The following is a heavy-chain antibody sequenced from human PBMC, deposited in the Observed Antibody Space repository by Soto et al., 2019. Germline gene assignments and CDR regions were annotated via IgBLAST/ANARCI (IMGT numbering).Heavy chain of an antibody. V-gene: IGHV1-69*06. D-gene: IGHD6-6*01. CDR3: ARWGYSSSSRGGYYFDY. Sequence: ASVKVSCKASGGTFSSYAISWVRQAPGQGLEWMGGIIPIFGTANYAQKFQGRVTITADNAKNSLYLQMNSLRAEDTAVYYCARWGYSSSSRGGYYFDYWGQGTLVTVSS. CDR1: GGTFSSYA. CDR2: IIPIFGTA. J-gene: IGHJ4*02.